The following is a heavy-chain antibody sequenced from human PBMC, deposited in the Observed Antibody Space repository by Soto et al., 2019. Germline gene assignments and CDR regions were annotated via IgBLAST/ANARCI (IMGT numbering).Heavy chain of an antibody. D-gene: IGHD3-3*02. CDR1: GYTFTSYA. Sequence: SVKVSCKASGYTFTSYAMHWVRQARGQRLEWIGWIVVGSGNTNYAQKFQERVTITRDMSTSTAYMELSSLRSEDTAVYYCAAPLFHLSGRYYYYGMDVWGQGTTVTVSS. CDR2: IVVGSGNT. J-gene: IGHJ6*02. V-gene: IGHV1-58*02. CDR3: AAPLFHLSGRYYYYGMDV.